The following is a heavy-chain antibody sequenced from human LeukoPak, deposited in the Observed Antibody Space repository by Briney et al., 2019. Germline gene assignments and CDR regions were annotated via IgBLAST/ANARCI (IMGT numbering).Heavy chain of an antibody. J-gene: IGHJ5*02. CDR1: GGSFSGYY. Sequence: PSETLSLTCAVYGGSFSGYYWSWIRQPPGKGLEWIGEINHSGSTDYNPSLKSRVTISVDRSKNQFSLKLSSVTAADTAVYYCARAGADYDILTGYYSPPYNWFDPWGQGTLVTVSS. V-gene: IGHV4-34*01. CDR2: INHSGST. D-gene: IGHD3-9*01. CDR3: ARAGADYDILTGYYSPPYNWFDP.